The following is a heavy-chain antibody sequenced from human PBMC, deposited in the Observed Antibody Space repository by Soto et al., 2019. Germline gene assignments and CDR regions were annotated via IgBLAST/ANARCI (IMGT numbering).Heavy chain of an antibody. D-gene: IGHD3-22*01. Sequence: GESLKISCKGSGYSFTSYWIGWVRQMPGKGLEWMGIIYPGDSDTRYSPSFQGQVTISADKSISTAYLQWSSLKASDTAMYYCARILYYYDSSGYYSTVGAFDIWGQGTMVTVSS. CDR1: GYSFTSYW. CDR2: IYPGDSDT. J-gene: IGHJ3*02. CDR3: ARILYYYDSSGYYSTVGAFDI. V-gene: IGHV5-51*01.